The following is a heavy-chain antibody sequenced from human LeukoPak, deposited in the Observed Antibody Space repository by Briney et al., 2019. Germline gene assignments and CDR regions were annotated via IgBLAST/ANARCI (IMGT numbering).Heavy chain of an antibody. J-gene: IGHJ6*02. CDR2: IYTSGST. D-gene: IGHD3-16*01. V-gene: IGHV4-4*07. CDR3: ARDQLGAPRYYYGMDV. CDR1: GGSISSYY. Sequence: PSETLSLTCTVSGGSISSYYWSWIRQPAGKGLEWIGRIYTSGSTNYNPSLKSRVTMSVDTSKNQFSLKLSSVTAADTAVYYCARDQLGAPRYYYGMDVWGQGTTVTVSS.